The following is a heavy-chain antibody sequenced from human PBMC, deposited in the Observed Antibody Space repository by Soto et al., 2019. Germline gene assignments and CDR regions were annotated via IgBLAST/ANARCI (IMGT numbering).Heavy chain of an antibody. CDR1: GFTLSRYW. CDR3: ARDYYDSSGYYLFDN. CDR2: INSDGSST. J-gene: IGHJ4*02. V-gene: IGHV3-74*01. D-gene: IGHD3-22*01. Sequence: EVQLVESGGGLVQTGGSLRLSCAASGFTLSRYWMHWVRQVSGKGLVWVSRINSDGSSTSYADSVKGRFTISRDNAKNTLYLQMNPLRAEDTAVYYWARDYYDSSGYYLFDNWGQGTLVTVSS.